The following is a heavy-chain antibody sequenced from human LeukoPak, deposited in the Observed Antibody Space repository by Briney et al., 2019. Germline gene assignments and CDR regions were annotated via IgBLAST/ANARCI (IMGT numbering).Heavy chain of an antibody. D-gene: IGHD2-2*02. CDR1: GFNFDKYW. J-gene: IGHJ4*02. CDR3: AREAIFTSIPPYDY. V-gene: IGHV3-7*01. Sequence: GGSLRLSCAASGFNFDKYWMTWVRQAPGKGLEWVANIKQEGSETNYVESVKGRFTVSRDNAKNSLYLQMNSLRAEDTAVYYCAREAIFTSIPPYDYWGQGTLVNVSS. CDR2: IKQEGSET.